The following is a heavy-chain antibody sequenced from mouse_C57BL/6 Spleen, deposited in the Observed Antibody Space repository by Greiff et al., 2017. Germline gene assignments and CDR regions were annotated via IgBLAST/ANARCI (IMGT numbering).Heavy chain of an antibody. CDR2: IDPETGGT. D-gene: IGHD2-4*01. CDR3: TRERLPDYDVGNCDY. CDR1: GYTFTDYE. V-gene: IGHV1-15*01. J-gene: IGHJ2*01. Sequence: VQLQQSGAELVRPGASVTLSCKASGYTFTDYEMHWVKQTPVHGLEWIGAIDPETGGTAYNQKFKGKAILTADKASSTAYLELRSLTSEDSAVYYCTRERLPDYDVGNCDYWGQGTTLTVSS.